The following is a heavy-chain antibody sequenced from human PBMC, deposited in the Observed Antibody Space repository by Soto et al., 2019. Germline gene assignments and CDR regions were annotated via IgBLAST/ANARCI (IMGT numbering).Heavy chain of an antibody. J-gene: IGHJ6*02. Sequence: ASVKVSCKASGYTFTSYYINWVRQAPGQGLEWMGIINPSSGMTNYAQNFEGRITMTRDTSTSTVYMELSSLRSDDTAVYYCARDRVSMDDWGHGTTVTVSS. CDR2: INPSSGMT. CDR3: ARDRVSMDD. CDR1: GYTFTSYY. D-gene: IGHD3-10*01. V-gene: IGHV1-46*01.